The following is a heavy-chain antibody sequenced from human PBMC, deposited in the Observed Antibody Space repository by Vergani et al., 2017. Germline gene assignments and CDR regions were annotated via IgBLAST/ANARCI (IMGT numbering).Heavy chain of an antibody. V-gene: IGHV1-18*01. J-gene: IGHJ5*02. CDR2: ISASNGNT. Sequence: QVQLVQSGTEVKKPGASVKVSCKASGYTFTTYGISWVRQAPGQGLEWMGWISASNGNTNYAQKLLGRVTMTTDRSTSTAYMELRSLRSDDTAVYYCARGRLKIEGVTSNWFDPWAREPWSPSPQ. CDR1: GYTFTTYG. D-gene: IGHD1-26*01. CDR3: ARGRLKIEGVTSNWFDP.